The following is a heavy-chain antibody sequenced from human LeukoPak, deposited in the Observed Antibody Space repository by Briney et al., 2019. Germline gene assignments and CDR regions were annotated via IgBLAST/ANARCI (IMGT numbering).Heavy chain of an antibody. V-gene: IGHV3-30-3*01. D-gene: IGHD5-24*01. CDR3: ARAQRDY. Sequence: GGSLRLSCAASGFTFSSYAMHWVRQAPGKGLEWVAVISYDGSNKYYADSVKGRFTISRDNSKNTLYLQMNSLRAEDAAVYYCARAQRDYWGQGTLVTVSS. J-gene: IGHJ4*02. CDR2: ISYDGSNK. CDR1: GFTFSSYA.